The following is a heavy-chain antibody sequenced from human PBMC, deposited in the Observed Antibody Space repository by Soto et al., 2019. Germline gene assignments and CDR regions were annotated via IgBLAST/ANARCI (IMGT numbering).Heavy chain of an antibody. CDR2: IYYSGST. CDR1: GGSISSSSYY. CDR3: ARQVVLMVYAIRTSYYFDY. V-gene: IGHV4-39*01. J-gene: IGHJ4*02. Sequence: SETLSLTCTVSGGSISSSSYYWGWIRQPPGKGLEWIGSIYYSGSTYYNPSLKSRVTISVDASKNQFSLKLSSVTAADTAVYYCARQVVLMVYAIRTSYYFDYWGQGTLVTVSS. D-gene: IGHD2-8*01.